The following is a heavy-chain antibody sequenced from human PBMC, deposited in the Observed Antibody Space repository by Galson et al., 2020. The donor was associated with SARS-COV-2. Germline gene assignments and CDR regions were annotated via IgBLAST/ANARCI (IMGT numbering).Heavy chain of an antibody. CDR3: ARGSLTSTTIFGVVIHTYDAFDI. CDR2: TYYRSKWYN. V-gene: IGHV6-1*01. Sequence: SQTLSLTCAISGDSVSSNSAAWNWIRQSPSRGLEWLGRTYYRSKWYNDYAVSVKSRITINPDTSKNQFSLQLNSVTPEDTAVYYCARGSLTSTTIFGVVIHTYDAFDIWGQGTMVTVSS. CDR1: GDSVSSNSAA. J-gene: IGHJ3*02. D-gene: IGHD3-3*01.